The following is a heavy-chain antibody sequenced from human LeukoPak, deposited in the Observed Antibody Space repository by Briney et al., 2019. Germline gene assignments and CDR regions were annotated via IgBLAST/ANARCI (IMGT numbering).Heavy chain of an antibody. CDR2: ISYDGSNK. V-gene: IGHV3-30*03. CDR3: ARDSYFDY. Sequence: GGSLRLSCTASGFTFSSYGMHWVRQAPGKGLEWVAVISYDGSNKYYADSVKGRFTISRDNSKNTLYVQMNTLRAEDTAVYYCARDSYFDYWGQGTLVTVSS. CDR1: GFTFSSYG. J-gene: IGHJ4*02.